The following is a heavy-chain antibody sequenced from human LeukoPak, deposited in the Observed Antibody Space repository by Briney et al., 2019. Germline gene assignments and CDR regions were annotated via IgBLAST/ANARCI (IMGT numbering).Heavy chain of an antibody. D-gene: IGHD6-13*01. CDR3: ARDRAAAPWGYFDY. J-gene: IGHJ4*02. V-gene: IGHV3-30*04. CDR2: ISYDGSNI. CDR1: GFTFSHYA. Sequence: GGSLRLSCEASGFTFSHYAMHWVGQSPGKGLEWVSLISYDGSNIQYADSVKGRFTISRDNSKNTLYLQMNTLRTEDTALYYCARDRAAAPWGYFDYWGQGTLVTVSS.